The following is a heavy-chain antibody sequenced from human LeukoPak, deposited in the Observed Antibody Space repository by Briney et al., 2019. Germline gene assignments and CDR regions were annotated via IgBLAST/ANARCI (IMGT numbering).Heavy chain of an antibody. Sequence: KASGTLSLTCAVSGGSISSSNWWSWVRQPPGKGLEWIGEIYHSGSTNYNPSLKSRVTISVDKSKNQFSLKLSSVTAADTAVYYCARPYYDILTGPLPGMDVWGQGTTVTVSS. CDR1: GGSISSSNW. CDR2: IYHSGST. J-gene: IGHJ6*02. D-gene: IGHD3-9*01. CDR3: ARPYYDILTGPLPGMDV. V-gene: IGHV4-4*02.